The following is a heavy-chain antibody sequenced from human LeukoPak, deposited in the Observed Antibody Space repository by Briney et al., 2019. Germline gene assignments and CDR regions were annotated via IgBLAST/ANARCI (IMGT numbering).Heavy chain of an antibody. CDR3: ARDRHDSSGYHYYFDY. Sequence: SETLSLTCTVSGGSISSYYWSWIRQPPGKGLEWIGYIYYSGSTNYNPSLKSRVTISADTSKNQFSLKLSSVTAADTAVYYCARDRHDSSGYHYYFDYWGQGTLVTVSS. J-gene: IGHJ4*02. CDR1: GGSISSYY. D-gene: IGHD3-22*01. V-gene: IGHV4-59*01. CDR2: IYYSGST.